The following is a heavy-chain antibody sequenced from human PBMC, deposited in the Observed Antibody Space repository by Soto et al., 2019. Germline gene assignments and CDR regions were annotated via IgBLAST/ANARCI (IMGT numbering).Heavy chain of an antibody. CDR3: AGNPYCTNGVCYENWFDP. D-gene: IGHD2-8*01. V-gene: IGHV3-7*01. CDR1: GFTFSSYW. J-gene: IGHJ5*02. Sequence: GGSLRLSCAASGFTFSSYWMSWVRQAPGKGLEWVANIKQDGSEKYYVDSVKGRFTISRDNAKNSLYLQMNSLRAEDTAVYYCAGNPYCTNGVCYENWFDPWGQGTLVTVSS. CDR2: IKQDGSEK.